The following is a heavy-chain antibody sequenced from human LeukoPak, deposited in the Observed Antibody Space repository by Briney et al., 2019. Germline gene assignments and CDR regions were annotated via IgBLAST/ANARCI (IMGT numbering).Heavy chain of an antibody. Sequence: SWVRQAPGKGLEWVSAISGSGVTTYYADSVKGRFTISRDNSKHTLYLQMNSLRAEDTAVYYCAKQDSYYDFWSGYYTYEPAFDYWGQGTLVTVSS. CDR3: AKQDSYYDFWSGYYTYEPAFDY. D-gene: IGHD3-3*01. V-gene: IGHV3-23*01. J-gene: IGHJ4*02. CDR2: ISGSGVTT.